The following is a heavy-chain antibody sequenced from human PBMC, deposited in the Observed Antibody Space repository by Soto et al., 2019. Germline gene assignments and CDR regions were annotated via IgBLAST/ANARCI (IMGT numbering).Heavy chain of an antibody. Sequence: GGSLRLSCAASGFTFSSYGMHWVRQAPGKGLEWVAVVSYDGSNKYYADSVKGRFTISRDNSKNTLYLQMNSLRAEDTAVYYCAKCDNSGYYYYGMDVWGQGTTVTVSS. CDR1: GFTFSSYG. V-gene: IGHV3-30*18. D-gene: IGHD1-20*01. CDR2: VSYDGSNK. J-gene: IGHJ6*02. CDR3: AKCDNSGYYYYGMDV.